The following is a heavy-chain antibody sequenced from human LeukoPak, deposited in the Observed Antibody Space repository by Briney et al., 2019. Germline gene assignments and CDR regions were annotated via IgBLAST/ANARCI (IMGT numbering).Heavy chain of an antibody. V-gene: IGHV3-7*01. J-gene: IGHJ4*02. CDR1: GLTFSNSW. Sequence: GGSLRLSCVASGLTFSNSWMTWVRQAPGKGLEWVGNIDQGGSHGNYVDSVKGRFTISRDNAKNSLYLQMDSLRAEGTAIYYCASTFPYCSAGSCALGGQGTLSPSPQ. D-gene: IGHD2-15*01. CDR3: ASTFPYCSAGSCAL. CDR2: IDQGGSHG.